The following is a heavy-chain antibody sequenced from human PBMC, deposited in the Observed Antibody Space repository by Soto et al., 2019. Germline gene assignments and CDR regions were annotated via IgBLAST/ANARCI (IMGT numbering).Heavy chain of an antibody. V-gene: IGHV3-30*18. CDR3: AKDIGSSSWYWSATLDY. D-gene: IGHD6-13*01. Sequence: QVQLVESGGGVVQPGRSLRLSCAVSGFTFSSYGMHWVRQAPGKGLEWVAVVSYDGTNKYYADSVKGRFTISRDNSKNTLYLQMNSLRAEDTAVYYCAKDIGSSSWYWSATLDYWGQGTLVTVSS. CDR1: GFTFSSYG. CDR2: VSYDGTNK. J-gene: IGHJ4*02.